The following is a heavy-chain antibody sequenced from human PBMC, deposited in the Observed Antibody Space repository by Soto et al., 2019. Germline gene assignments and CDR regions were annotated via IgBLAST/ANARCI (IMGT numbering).Heavy chain of an antibody. CDR1: GGTFSSYT. CDR3: AETNIERWSRTKSEYSSSWSQPAFVDGFDI. D-gene: IGHD6-13*01. V-gene: IGHV1-69*02. J-gene: IGHJ3*02. CDR2: IIPILGIA. Sequence: QVQLVQSGAEVKKPGSSVKVSCKASGGTFSSYTISWVRQAPGQGLEWMGRIIPILGIANYAQKFQGRVTITADKCPSTADMDLSSLRAEGTHVYYCAETNIERWSRTKSEYSSSWSQPAFVDGFDIWGQGTMVTVSS.